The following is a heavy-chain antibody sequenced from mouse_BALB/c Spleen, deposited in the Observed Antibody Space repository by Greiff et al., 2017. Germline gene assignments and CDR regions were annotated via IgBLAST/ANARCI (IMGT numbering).Heavy chain of an antibody. D-gene: IGHD3-2*01. Sequence: EVQLQQSGPSLVKPSQSLSLTCSVTGDSFTSGYWNWIRKFPGNKLEYMGYISYSGSTYYNPSLKSRISITRDTSKNQYYLQLNSVTTEDTATYYCAIDSSGYVGFDYWGQGTTLTVAA. CDR1: GDSFTSGY. J-gene: IGHJ2*01. V-gene: IGHV3-8*02. CDR3: AIDSSGYVGFDY. CDR2: ISYSGST.